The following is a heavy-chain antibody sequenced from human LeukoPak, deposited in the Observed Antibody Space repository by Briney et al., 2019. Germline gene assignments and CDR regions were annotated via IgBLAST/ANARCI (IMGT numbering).Heavy chain of an antibody. Sequence: SETLSLTCTVSGGSVSSGSYYWSWIRQPPGKGLEWIGYIYYSGSTNYNPSLKSRVTISVDTSRNQFSLKLSSVTAADTAVYYCARANIGTYYDYVWGSYRQYYFDYWGQGTLVTVSS. CDR2: IYYSGST. CDR1: GGSVSSGSYY. CDR3: ARANIGTYYDYVWGSYRQYYFDY. D-gene: IGHD3-16*02. V-gene: IGHV4-61*01. J-gene: IGHJ4*02.